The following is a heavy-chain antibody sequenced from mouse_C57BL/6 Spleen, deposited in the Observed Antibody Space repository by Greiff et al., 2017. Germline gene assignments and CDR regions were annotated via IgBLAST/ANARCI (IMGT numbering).Heavy chain of an antibody. CDR2: IYPGDGDT. D-gene: IGHD1-1*01. CDR3: GSSYYYAMDY. CDR1: GYAFSSSW. J-gene: IGHJ4*01. V-gene: IGHV1-82*01. Sequence: QVQLKESGPELVKPGASVKISCKASGYAFSSSWMNWVKQRPGKGLEWIGRIYPGDGDTNYNGKFKGKATLTADKSSSTAYMQLSSLTSEDSAVYFCGSSYYYAMDYWGQGTSVTVSS.